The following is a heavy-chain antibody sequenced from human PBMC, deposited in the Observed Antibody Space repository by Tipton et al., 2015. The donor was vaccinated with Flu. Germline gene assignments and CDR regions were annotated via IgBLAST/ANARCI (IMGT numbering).Heavy chain of an antibody. D-gene: IGHD4-11*01. CDR2: IHHSGTV. V-gene: IGHV4-59*01. Sequence: LRLSCTVSGGSISSYYWNWIRQPPGKGLEWIGYIHHSGTVNYNPSLRSRVTISIDTSKNQFSLKLTSVTAADTAVYYCARRDYSNYVSEPKNWFDPWGQGALVTVSS. CDR3: ARRDYSNYVSEPKNWFDP. J-gene: IGHJ5*02. CDR1: GGSISSYY.